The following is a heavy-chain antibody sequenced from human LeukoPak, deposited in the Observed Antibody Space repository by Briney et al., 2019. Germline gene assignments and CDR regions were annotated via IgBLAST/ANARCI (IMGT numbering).Heavy chain of an antibody. D-gene: IGHD1-26*01. Sequence: GSLRLSCAASGFTFSTYAMSWVRQAPGKGLEWVSAIGDTTYYADSVKGRFTISRDNSKNTSYLQMNNLRAEDAAIYYCAKAYAFVGANYFDYWGQGTLVTVSS. CDR3: AKAYAFVGANYFDY. J-gene: IGHJ4*02. V-gene: IGHV3-23*01. CDR2: IGDTT. CDR1: GFTFSTYA.